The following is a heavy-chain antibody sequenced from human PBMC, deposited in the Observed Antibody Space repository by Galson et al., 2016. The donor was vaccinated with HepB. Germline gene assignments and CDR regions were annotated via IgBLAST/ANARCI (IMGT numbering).Heavy chain of an antibody. CDR2: ISYDGSSK. J-gene: IGHJ4*02. D-gene: IGHD3-10*01. Sequence: SLRLSCAASGFTFNNYAIHWVRQAPGKGLEWVAIISYDGSSKDYADSAKGRFTISRDNSKNTVFLQMNSLRPEDTAIYYCAKWAGTATILLWSGPFDDWGQGTLVTVSS. CDR3: AKWAGTATILLWSGPFDD. CDR1: GFTFNNYA. V-gene: IGHV3-30-3*01.